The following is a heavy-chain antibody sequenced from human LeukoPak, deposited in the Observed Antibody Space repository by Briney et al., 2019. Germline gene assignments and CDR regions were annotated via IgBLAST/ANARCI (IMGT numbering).Heavy chain of an antibody. Sequence: GGSLRLSCAASGFTLSSYWMSWVRQAPGKGLEWVANIKQDGSEKYYVDSVKGRFTISRDNAKNSLYLQMNSLRAEDTAVYYCARDRIPAADYYYYGMDVWGQGTTVTVSS. J-gene: IGHJ6*02. CDR1: GFTLSSYW. V-gene: IGHV3-7*01. CDR2: IKQDGSEK. D-gene: IGHD2-2*01. CDR3: ARDRIPAADYYYYGMDV.